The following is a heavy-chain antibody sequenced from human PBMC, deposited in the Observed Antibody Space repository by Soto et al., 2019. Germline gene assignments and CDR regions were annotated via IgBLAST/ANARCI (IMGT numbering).Heavy chain of an antibody. J-gene: IGHJ4*02. V-gene: IGHV3-53*02. D-gene: IGHD6-6*01. CDR3: ARAREPEYSSSIFFDY. Sequence: EVQLVETGGGLIQPGGSLRLSCAASGLTVSRTQMAWVRQVPGKGWQWASVIYGAGGPYYANAVTGRFTISRDISENKIYLDLSRVTGDDTAIYYCARAREPEYSSSIFFDYWGRGILVTVSS. CDR1: GLTVSRTQ. CDR2: IYGAGGP.